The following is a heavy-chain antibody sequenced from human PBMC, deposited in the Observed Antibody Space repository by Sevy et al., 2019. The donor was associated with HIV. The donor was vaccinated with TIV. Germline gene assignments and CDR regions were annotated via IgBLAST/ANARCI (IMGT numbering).Heavy chain of an antibody. D-gene: IGHD3-22*01. J-gene: IGHJ4*02. V-gene: IGHV1-24*01. CDR1: GKTLTQLS. Sequence: ASVKVSCKVSGKTLTQLSIHWVRQAPGKGLEWMGSYDPEDDKRIYPQKFQGRVTMTEDTSTDTAYMELRILRSVDTGVYYCATTKDYYESSGSPFDYWGQGTLVTVSS. CDR2: YDPEDDKR. CDR3: ATTKDYYESSGSPFDY.